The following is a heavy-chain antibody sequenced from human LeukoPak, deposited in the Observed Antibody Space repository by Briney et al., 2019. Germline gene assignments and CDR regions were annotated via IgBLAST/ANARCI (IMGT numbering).Heavy chain of an antibody. V-gene: IGHV3-30*01. Sequence: GGSLRLLCAAFGFNFGTYAVHWGRPASGKGAESVAVILSDGSLENSANSVRGRFIISRDNSKKTLFLQMNRLRIEDTAVYYCARGAILGGYNLIDDWGQGTLVTVSS. CDR3: ARGAILGGYNLIDD. CDR2: ILSDGSLE. D-gene: IGHD1-26*01. CDR1: GFNFGTYA. J-gene: IGHJ4*02.